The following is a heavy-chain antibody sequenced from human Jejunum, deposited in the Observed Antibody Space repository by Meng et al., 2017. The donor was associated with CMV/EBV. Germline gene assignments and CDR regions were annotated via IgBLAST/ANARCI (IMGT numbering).Heavy chain of an antibody. Sequence: VERVESGGGGVQPGXXXXPSCAASGFTFSYYWMNWVCQVPGKGLMCASRIESDGTGPYYADSVKGRITVSRDNAKNALYLQLNSLRVDDTGVYYGARDRDYDGPPDYWGQGTLVTVSS. CDR1: GFTFSYYW. CDR2: IESDGTGP. V-gene: IGHV3-74*01. J-gene: IGHJ4*02. D-gene: IGHD3-10*01. CDR3: ARDRDYDGPPDY.